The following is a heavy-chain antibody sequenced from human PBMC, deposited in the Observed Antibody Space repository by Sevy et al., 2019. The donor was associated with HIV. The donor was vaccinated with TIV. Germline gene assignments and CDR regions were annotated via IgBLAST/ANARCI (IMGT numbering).Heavy chain of an antibody. V-gene: IGHV5-51*01. D-gene: IGHD6-19*01. CDR3: AGLATRIALAGTARFDP. CDR2: IYPGDSDT. J-gene: IGHJ5*02. CDR1: GYTFINYY. Sequence: GESLKISCKGSGYTFINYYIGWVRQMPGKGLEWMGIIYPGDSDTRYSPSFQGQVSISVDKSNSTAYLQWSSLKASDTAMYFCAGLATRIALAGTARFDPWGQGTLVTVSS.